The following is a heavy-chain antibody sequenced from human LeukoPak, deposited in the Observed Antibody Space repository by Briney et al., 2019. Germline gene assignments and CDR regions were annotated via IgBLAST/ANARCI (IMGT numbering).Heavy chain of an antibody. CDR1: GYSISSGYY. CDR3: ARSITMVRGVITFDY. J-gene: IGHJ4*02. D-gene: IGHD3-10*01. Sequence: KPSETLSLTCTVSGYSISSGYYWGWIRQPPGKGLEWIGSIYHSGSTYYNPSLKSRVTISVDTSKNQFSLKLSSVTAADTAVYYCARSITMVRGVITFDYWGQGTLVTVSS. CDR2: IYHSGST. V-gene: IGHV4-38-2*02.